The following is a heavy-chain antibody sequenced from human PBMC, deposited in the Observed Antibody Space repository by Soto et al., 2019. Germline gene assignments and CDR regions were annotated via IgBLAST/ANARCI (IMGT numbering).Heavy chain of an antibody. J-gene: IGHJ3*02. CDR2: IWYDGSNK. CDR1: GFTFSSYG. D-gene: IGHD4-17*01. Sequence: SGGSLRLSCAASGFTFSSYGMHWVRQAPGKGLEWVAVIWYDGSNKYYADSVKGRFTISRDNSKNTLYLQMNSLRAEDTAVYYCARDGAYGDRDAFDIWGQGTMVTVSS. V-gene: IGHV3-33*01. CDR3: ARDGAYGDRDAFDI.